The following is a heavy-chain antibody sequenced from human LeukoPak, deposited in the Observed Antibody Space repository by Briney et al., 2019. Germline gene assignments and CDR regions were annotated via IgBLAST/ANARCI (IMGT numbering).Heavy chain of an antibody. Sequence: GGSLRLSCAASGFTFSNYAMHWVRQAPGKGLEWVSGISWNSGSIGYADSVKGRFTISRDNAKNSLYLQMNSLRAEDTALYYCAKVEYCSGGSCYSGGVDYWGQGTLVTVSS. CDR3: AKVEYCSGGSCYSGGVDY. V-gene: IGHV3-9*01. J-gene: IGHJ4*02. CDR1: GFTFSNYA. D-gene: IGHD2-15*01. CDR2: ISWNSGSI.